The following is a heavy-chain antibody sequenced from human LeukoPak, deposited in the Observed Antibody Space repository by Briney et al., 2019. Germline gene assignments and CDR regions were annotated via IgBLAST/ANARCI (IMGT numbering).Heavy chain of an antibody. J-gene: IGHJ4*02. CDR3: ARDLPVVGAPGFDY. V-gene: IGHV3-7*01. CDR2: IKQDGSEI. CDR1: GFTFSSYW. D-gene: IGHD1-26*01. Sequence: GGSLRLSCAASGFTFSSYWMSWVRQAPWKGLEWVANIKQDGSEILYVDSVKGRFTISRDNTKNSLYLQMNSLRAEDTAVYYCARDLPVVGAPGFDYWGRGTLVTVSS.